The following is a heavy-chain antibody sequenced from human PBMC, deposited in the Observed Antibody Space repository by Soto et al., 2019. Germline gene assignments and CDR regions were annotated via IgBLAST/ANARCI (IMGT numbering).Heavy chain of an antibody. J-gene: IGHJ5*02. CDR3: ARESRYFDWLLLHGGFDP. CDR1: GFTFSSYS. CDR2: ISSSSSTI. D-gene: IGHD3-9*01. Sequence: QPGGSLRLSCAASGFTFSSYSMNWVRQAPGKGLEWVSYISSSSSTIYYADSVKGRFTISRDNAKNSLYLQMNSLRDEDTAVYYCARESRYFDWLLLHGGFDPWGQGTLVTVSS. V-gene: IGHV3-48*02.